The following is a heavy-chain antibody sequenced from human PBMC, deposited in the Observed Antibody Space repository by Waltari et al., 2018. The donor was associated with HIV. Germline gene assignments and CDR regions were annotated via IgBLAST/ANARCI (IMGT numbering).Heavy chain of an antibody. V-gene: IGHV4-39*07. J-gene: IGHJ4*02. Sequence: QLHLQESGPGLVKPSDPLSLTCTVSGGSISSSGYYWGWIRQPPGKGLEWIGTIYYRGSTYYNPSLKSRVTISADTSKNQFSLKLSSVTAADTAVYYCARGASIGGWVRNDYWGQGTLVTVSS. CDR1: GGSISSSGYY. CDR2: IYYRGST. D-gene: IGHD6-6*01. CDR3: ARGASIGGWVRNDY.